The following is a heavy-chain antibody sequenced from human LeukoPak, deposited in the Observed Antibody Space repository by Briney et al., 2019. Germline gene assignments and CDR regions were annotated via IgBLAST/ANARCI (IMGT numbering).Heavy chain of an antibody. D-gene: IGHD5-18*01. J-gene: IGHJ6*02. CDR2: IWYDGSNK. CDR1: GFTFSSYG. Sequence: GGSLRLSCAASGFTFSSYGMHWVRQAPGKGLEWVAVIWYDGSNKYYADSVKGRFTISRDNSKNTLYLQMNSLRAEDTAVYYCARDTAMVMMLNYYYYGMDVWGQGTTVAVSS. CDR3: ARDTAMVMMLNYYYYGMDV. V-gene: IGHV3-33*08.